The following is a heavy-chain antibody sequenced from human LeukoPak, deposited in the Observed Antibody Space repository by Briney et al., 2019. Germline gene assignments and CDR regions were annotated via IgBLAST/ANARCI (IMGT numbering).Heavy chain of an antibody. CDR3: ARDCSSTSCYPNYGMDV. Sequence: PSETLSLTCTVSGGSISSSSYSWGWIRQPPGKGLEWIGSIYYSGSTYYNPSLKSRVTISVDTSKNQFSLKLSSVTAADTAVYYCARDCSSTSCYPNYGMDVWGQGTTVTVSS. CDR2: IYYSGST. J-gene: IGHJ6*02. CDR1: GGSISSSSYS. D-gene: IGHD2-2*01. V-gene: IGHV4-39*02.